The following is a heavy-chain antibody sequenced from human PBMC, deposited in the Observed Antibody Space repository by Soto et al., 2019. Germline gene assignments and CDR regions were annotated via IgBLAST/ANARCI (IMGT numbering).Heavy chain of an antibody. CDR1: GGTFSSYT. Sequence: QVQLVQSGAEMKKPGSSVKVSCKASGGTFSSYTISWVRQAPGQGLEWMGRIIPILGIANYAQKFQGRVTITADKSTSTAYMELNSLRSEDSAVYYCAYHYGGNSVWGQGTLDTVSS. CDR2: IIPILGIA. D-gene: IGHD4-17*01. J-gene: IGHJ4*02. V-gene: IGHV1-69*02. CDR3: AYHYGGNSV.